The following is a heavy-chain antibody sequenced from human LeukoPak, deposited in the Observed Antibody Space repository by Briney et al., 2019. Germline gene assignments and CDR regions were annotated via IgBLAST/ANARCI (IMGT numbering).Heavy chain of an antibody. CDR3: ASVGPRGAFDI. CDR2: INSDGSST. V-gene: IGHV3-74*01. J-gene: IGHJ3*02. CDR1: GFTLSSYW. Sequence: GGSPRLSCAASGFTLSSYWMHWVRQAPGKGLVWVSRINSDGSSTSYADSVKGRFTISRDNAKNTLYLQMNSLRAEDTAVYYCASVGPRGAFDIWGQGTMVTVSS.